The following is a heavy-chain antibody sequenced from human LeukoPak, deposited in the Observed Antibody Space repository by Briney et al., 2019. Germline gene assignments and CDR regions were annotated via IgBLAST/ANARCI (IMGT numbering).Heavy chain of an antibody. CDR1: GGSISSSSYY. D-gene: IGHD4-17*01. CDR3: ARRAPLTVTIYYYYGMDV. Sequence: SETLSLTCTVSGGSISSSSYYWGWIRQPPGTGLEWIGSIYYSGSTYYNPSLKSRVTISVDTSKNQFSLKLSSVTAADTAVYYCARRAPLTVTIYYYYGMDVWGQGTTVTVSS. J-gene: IGHJ6*02. V-gene: IGHV4-39*01. CDR2: IYYSGST.